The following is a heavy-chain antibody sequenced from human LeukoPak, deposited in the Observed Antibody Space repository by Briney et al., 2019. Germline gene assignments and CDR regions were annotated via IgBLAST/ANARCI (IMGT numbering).Heavy chain of an antibody. CDR1: GGSISSRN. CDR3: AKDFHYYDSSGPY. CDR2: LSGSGGTT. Sequence: TSGTLPLTCAVSGGSISSRNWWGWVRQAPGKGLEWVSGLSGSGGTTYYADSVKGRFTISRDNSKNTLYLQMNSLRAEDTAVYYCAKDFHYYDSSGPYWGQGTLVTVSS. V-gene: IGHV3-23*01. D-gene: IGHD3-22*01. J-gene: IGHJ4*02.